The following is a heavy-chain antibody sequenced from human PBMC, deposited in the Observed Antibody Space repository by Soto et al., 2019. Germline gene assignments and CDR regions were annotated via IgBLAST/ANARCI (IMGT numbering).Heavy chain of an antibody. D-gene: IGHD6-19*01. V-gene: IGHV4-39*01. CDR1: VGSRSSSRYS. CDR2: IYYSGST. CDR3: ARHPPMAGPFWVDP. J-gene: IGHJ5*02. Sequence: PSETVSRKSTFSVGSRSSSRYSWGLIRPPPGKGLEWIGSIYYSGSTYYHPSLKSRVTISVDTSKNQFSLKLSSVNAADTAVYYCARHPPMAGPFWVDPWRPVTLVIVSS.